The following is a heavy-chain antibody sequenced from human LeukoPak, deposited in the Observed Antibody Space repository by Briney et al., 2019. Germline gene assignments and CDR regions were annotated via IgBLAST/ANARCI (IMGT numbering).Heavy chain of an antibody. CDR2: IYYSGST. CDR3: ARDKSRITMIVVAPFDY. J-gene: IGHJ4*02. Sequence: TSETLSLTCTVSGGSISSSSYYWGWIRQPPGKGLEWIGSIYYSGSTYYNPSLKSRVTISVDTSKNQFSLKLSSVTAADTAVYYCARDKSRITMIVVAPFDYWGQGTLVTVSS. D-gene: IGHD3-22*01. CDR1: GGSISSSSYY. V-gene: IGHV4-39*02.